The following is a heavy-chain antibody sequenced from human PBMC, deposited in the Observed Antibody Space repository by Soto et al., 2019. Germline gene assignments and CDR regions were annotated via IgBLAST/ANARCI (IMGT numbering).Heavy chain of an antibody. CDR1: GYTFTSYG. V-gene: IGHV1-18*04. D-gene: IGHD2-15*01. CDR3: ARVPWTGYCSGGSCLAWFDP. CDR2: ISAYNGNT. Sequence: ASVKVSCKASGYTFTSYGISWVRQAPGQGLEWMGWISAYNGNTNYAQKLQGRVTMTTDTSTSTAYMELRSLRSDDTAVYYCARVPWTGYCSGGSCLAWFDPWGQGTLVTVSS. J-gene: IGHJ5*02.